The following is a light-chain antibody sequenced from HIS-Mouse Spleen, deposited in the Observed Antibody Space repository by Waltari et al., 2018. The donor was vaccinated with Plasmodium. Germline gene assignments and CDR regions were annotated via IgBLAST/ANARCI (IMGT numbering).Light chain of an antibody. CDR1: SRAVGRSNF. V-gene: IGLV2-23*03. J-gene: IGLJ2*01. Sequence: QSALTPPAPVSGSPGQSITIPCTGTSRAVGRSNFVSWYQQLPGKAPKHLIYEGSKRPSGVSNRFSGSKSGNTASLTISGLQAEDEADYYCCSYAGSSTFVVFGGGTKLTVL. CDR2: EGS. CDR3: CSYAGSSTFVV.